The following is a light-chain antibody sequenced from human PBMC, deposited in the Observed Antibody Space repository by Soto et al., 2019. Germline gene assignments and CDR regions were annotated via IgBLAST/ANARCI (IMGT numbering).Light chain of an antibody. CDR3: CSFAGSSNFYV. CDR2: EVS. J-gene: IGLJ1*01. CDR1: SSDVGSYNL. V-gene: IGLV2-23*02. Sequence: QSALTQPASVSGSPGQSVTISCTGTSSDVGSYNLVSWYQQHPGKAPKLMIYEVSKRPSGVSNRFSGSKSGNTASLTISGLRAEDEADYYCCSFAGSSNFYVFGAGTKLTVL.